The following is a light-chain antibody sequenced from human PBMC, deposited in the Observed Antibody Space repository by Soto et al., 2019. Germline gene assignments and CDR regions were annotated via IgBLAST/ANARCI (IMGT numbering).Light chain of an antibody. J-gene: IGKJ4*01. CDR2: GVS. CDR3: QQYSSWPLT. CDR1: QSVTNSY. V-gene: IGKV3-15*01. Sequence: EIVMTQSPATLSVSPGERATLSCRASQSVTNSYLAWYQQKPGQAPRLLIYGVSTRATGIPARFSGSGSGTEFTLTISSLQSEDFAVYYCQQYSSWPLTFGGGTKMELK.